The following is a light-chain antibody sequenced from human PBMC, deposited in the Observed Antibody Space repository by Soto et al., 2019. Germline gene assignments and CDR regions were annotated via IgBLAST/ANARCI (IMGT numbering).Light chain of an antibody. V-gene: IGKV3-15*01. J-gene: IGKJ1*01. CDR1: QNIRSH. Sequence: EIVMTQSPATLSVSPGESATLSCRASQNIRSHLAWYQLRPAQAPRLLIYASSTRATGIPARFSGSGSGTEFTLTISSLQSEDFALYFCQQYNVWPGWTFGQGTKVGVK. CDR2: ASS. CDR3: QQYNVWPGWT.